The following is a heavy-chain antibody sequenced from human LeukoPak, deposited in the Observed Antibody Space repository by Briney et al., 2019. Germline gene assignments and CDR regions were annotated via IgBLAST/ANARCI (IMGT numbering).Heavy chain of an antibody. J-gene: IGHJ4*02. CDR2: IWYDGSNK. V-gene: IGHV3-33*01. CDR1: GFTFSSYG. Sequence: GGSLRLSCAASGFTFSSYGMHWVRQAPGKGLEWVAVIWYDGSNKYYADSVKGRFTISRDNSKNTLYLQMNSLRAEDTAVYYCARERDSSVSLGVGLDYWGLGTLVTVSS. D-gene: IGHD3-22*01. CDR3: ARERDSSVSLGVGLDY.